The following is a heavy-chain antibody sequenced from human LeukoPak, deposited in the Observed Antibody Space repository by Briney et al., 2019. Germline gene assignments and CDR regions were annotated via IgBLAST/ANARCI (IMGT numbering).Heavy chain of an antibody. Sequence: GASVKVSCKASGYTFTGYYMHWVRQAPGQGLEWMGWINPNSGGTNYAQKLQGRVTMTTDTSTSTAYMELRSLRSDDTAVYYCARGPDSGSYYFGYYYYYMDVWGKGTTVTISS. CDR1: GYTFTGYY. CDR2: INPNSGGT. CDR3: ARGPDSGSYYFGYYYYYMDV. D-gene: IGHD1-26*01. J-gene: IGHJ6*03. V-gene: IGHV1-2*02.